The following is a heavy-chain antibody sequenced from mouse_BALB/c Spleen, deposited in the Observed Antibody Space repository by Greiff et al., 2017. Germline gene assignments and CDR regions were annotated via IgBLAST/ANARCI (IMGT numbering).Heavy chain of an antibody. D-gene: IGHD1-1*01. V-gene: IGHV1-87*01. CDR1: GYTFTSYW. CDR3: ARDYGSSYGYY. J-gene: IGHJ2*01. CDR2: IYPGDGDT. Sequence: VKLQQSGAELARPGASVKLSCKASGYTFTSYWMQWVKQRPGQGLEWIGAIYPGDGDTRYTQKFKGKATLTADKSSSTAYMQLSSLASEDSAVYYCARDYGSSYGYYWGQGTTLTVSS.